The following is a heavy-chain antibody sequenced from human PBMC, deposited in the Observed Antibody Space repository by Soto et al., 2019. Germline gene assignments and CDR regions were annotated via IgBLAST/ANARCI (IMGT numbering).Heavy chain of an antibody. J-gene: IGHJ4*02. Sequence: PGGSLRLSCAASGFTFSNYDMSWVRQAPGKGLEWVSAIRDTGGSTYSADSVKGRLTISRDNSKNTLYLQMNSLRVEDTAIYYCARRGDASGSYFDFWGQGTLVTVSS. D-gene: IGHD3-10*01. CDR3: ARRGDASGSYFDF. CDR1: GFTFSNYD. CDR2: IRDTGGST. V-gene: IGHV3-23*01.